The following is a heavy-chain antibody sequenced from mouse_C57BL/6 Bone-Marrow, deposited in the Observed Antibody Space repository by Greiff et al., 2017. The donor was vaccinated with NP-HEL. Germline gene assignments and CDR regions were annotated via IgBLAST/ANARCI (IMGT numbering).Heavy chain of an antibody. J-gene: IGHJ2*01. Sequence: QVQLQQSGPGLVAPSQSLSITCTVSGFSLTSYAISWVRQPPGKGLEWLGVIWTGGGTTNNSALKSRLSISKDNSKSQVFLKMNRLQTDDTARYYCARKITGDYWGQGTTLTVSS. D-gene: IGHD1-1*01. CDR3: ARKITGDY. CDR2: IWTGGGT. CDR1: GFSLTSYA. V-gene: IGHV2-9-1*01.